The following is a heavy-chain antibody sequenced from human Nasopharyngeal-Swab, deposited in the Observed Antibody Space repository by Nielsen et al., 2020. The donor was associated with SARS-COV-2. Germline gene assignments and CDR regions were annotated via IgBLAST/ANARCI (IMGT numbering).Heavy chain of an antibody. V-gene: IGHV3-23*01. J-gene: IGHJ4*02. CDR1: GFPFSTYG. D-gene: IGHD2/OR15-2a*01. CDR2: ISGRGDNT. Sequence: GGSLRLSCAASGFPFSTYGMSWVRQAPGKGLEWVSSISGRGDNTYYADSVKGRFTISRDNSKNTLYLQMNSLRAEDTAIYYCAKELKGPYFFWGQGTLVTVSS. CDR3: AKELKGPYFF.